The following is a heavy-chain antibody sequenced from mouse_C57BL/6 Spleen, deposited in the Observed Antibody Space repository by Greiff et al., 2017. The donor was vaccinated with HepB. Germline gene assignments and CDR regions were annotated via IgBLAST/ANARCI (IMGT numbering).Heavy chain of an antibody. J-gene: IGHJ4*01. CDR2: ISSGSSTI. CDR3: ARPCYYYGSRKGGYAMDY. Sequence: EVKVVESGGGLVKPGGSLKLSCAASGFTFSDYGMHWVRQAPEKGLEWVAYISSGSSTIYYADTVKGRFTISRDNAKNTLFLQMTSLRSEDTAMYYCARPCYYYGSRKGGYAMDYWGQGTSVTVSS. D-gene: IGHD1-1*01. V-gene: IGHV5-17*01. CDR1: GFTFSDYG.